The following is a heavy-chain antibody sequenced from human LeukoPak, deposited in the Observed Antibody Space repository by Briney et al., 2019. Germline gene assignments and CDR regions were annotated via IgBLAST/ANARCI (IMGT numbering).Heavy chain of an antibody. CDR1: GGSISSYY. Sequence: SETLSLTCTVSGGSISSYYWSWIRQPPGKGLEWIGYIYYSGSTNYNPSLKSRVTISVDTSKKQFSLKLSSVTAAGTAVYYCASLDPWRNDMDVRGNRTTVTVS. CDR2: IYYSGST. J-gene: IGHJ6*04. CDR3: ASLDPWRNDMDV. D-gene: IGHD3-9*01. V-gene: IGHV4-59*01.